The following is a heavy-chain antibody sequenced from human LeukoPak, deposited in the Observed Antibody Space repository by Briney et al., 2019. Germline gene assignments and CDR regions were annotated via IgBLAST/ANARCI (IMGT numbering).Heavy chain of an antibody. V-gene: IGHV3-66*01. D-gene: IGHD2-21*01. J-gene: IGHJ4*02. CDR1: GFTVSSHY. Sequence: GGTLRLSCAASGFTVSSHYMSWVRQAPGKGLEWVSILYDGGNTYYADSVKGRFTISRDNSKNTLYLQMNSLRVEDTAVYYCARDAYFNCWGQGTLVTVSS. CDR2: LYDGGNT. CDR3: ARDAYFNC.